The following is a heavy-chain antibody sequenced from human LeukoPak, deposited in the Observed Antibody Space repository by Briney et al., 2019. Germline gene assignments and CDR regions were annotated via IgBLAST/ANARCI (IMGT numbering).Heavy chain of an antibody. J-gene: IGHJ5*02. Sequence: ASVKVSCKASGYTFTGYYMHWVRQAPGQGLEWMGIINPSGGSTSYAQKFQGRVTMTRDTSTSTVYMELSSLRSEDTAVYYCARASDGSGSYDWFDPWGQGTLVTVSS. CDR1: GYTFTGYY. CDR2: INPSGGST. V-gene: IGHV1-46*01. D-gene: IGHD3-10*01. CDR3: ARASDGSGSYDWFDP.